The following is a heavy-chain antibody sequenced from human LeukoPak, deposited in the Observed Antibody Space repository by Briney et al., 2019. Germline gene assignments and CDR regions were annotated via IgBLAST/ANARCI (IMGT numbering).Heavy chain of an antibody. Sequence: PGGSLRLSCAASGFTFSSSNMHWVRQAPGKGLEWVAFIRYDGTAQYYADSVKGRFTISRDNSKNTLYLQVNSVRAEDTAVYYCARGNSNGFDIWGQGTMVTVSS. CDR2: IRYDGTAQ. V-gene: IGHV3-30*02. CDR3: ARGNSNGFDI. J-gene: IGHJ3*02. CDR1: GFTFSSSN. D-gene: IGHD1-7*01.